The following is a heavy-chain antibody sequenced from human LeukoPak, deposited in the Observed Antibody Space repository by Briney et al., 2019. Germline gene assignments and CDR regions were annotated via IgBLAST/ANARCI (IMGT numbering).Heavy chain of an antibody. J-gene: IGHJ4*02. Sequence: PGGSLRLSCAASGLTYTDFWMHWVRQAPGKELEWVSLIKNVGSVTRYADSVKGRFIISRDDAKNTLDLQMNSLKVDDTAVYYCATGHSYGYDYWGQGILVTVSS. CDR3: ATGHSYGYDY. V-gene: IGHV3-74*01. CDR2: IKNVGSVT. CDR1: GLTYTDFW. D-gene: IGHD5-18*01.